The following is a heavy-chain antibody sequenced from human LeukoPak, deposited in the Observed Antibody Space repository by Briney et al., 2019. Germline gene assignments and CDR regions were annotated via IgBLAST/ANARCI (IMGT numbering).Heavy chain of an antibody. D-gene: IGHD2-8*02. CDR3: ARVSPLYAGGEDAFDF. CDR2: ISGLGSSI. CDR1: GFTFSSYW. Sequence: PGGSLRLSCAASGFTFSSYWMSWVRQTPGKGLDWVSYISGLGSSIYYADSVKGRFTISRDNAKNSLYLQMNGLRAEDTAVYYCARVSPLYAGGEDAFDFWGQGTLVTVSS. V-gene: IGHV3-48*04. J-gene: IGHJ3*01.